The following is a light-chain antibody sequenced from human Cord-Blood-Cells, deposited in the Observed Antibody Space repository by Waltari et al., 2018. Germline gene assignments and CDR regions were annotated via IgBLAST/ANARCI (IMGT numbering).Light chain of an antibody. J-gene: IGKJ2*01. Sequence: DIVMTQSPDSLAVSLGERATINCKSSQSVLYSSNNKNYLAWYPQKTGQPPKLLIYWASTRESGVPGRFSGSGSGTDFTLTISSLQAEDVAVYYCQQYYSTPYTFGQGTKLEIK. V-gene: IGKV4-1*01. CDR2: WAS. CDR1: QSVLYSSNNKNY. CDR3: QQYYSTPYT.